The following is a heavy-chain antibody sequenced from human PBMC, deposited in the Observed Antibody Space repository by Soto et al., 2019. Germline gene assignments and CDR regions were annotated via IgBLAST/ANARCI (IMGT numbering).Heavy chain of an antibody. D-gene: IGHD6-13*01. CDR1: GFTFSSYV. J-gene: IGHJ1*01. Sequence: PGGSLRLSCAASGFTFSSYVMHWVRQAPGKGLEWVAGISNDGSRTHYADSVKGRFTISRDNAKNSLYLQMNSLRAEDTAVYYCARDLGRSWYPEYFQHWGQGTLVTVSS. V-gene: IGHV3-30*04. CDR2: ISNDGSRT. CDR3: ARDLGRSWYPEYFQH.